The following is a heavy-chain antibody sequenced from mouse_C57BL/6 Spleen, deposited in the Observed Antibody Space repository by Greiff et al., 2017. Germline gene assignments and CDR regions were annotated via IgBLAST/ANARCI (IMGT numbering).Heavy chain of an antibody. J-gene: IGHJ2*01. D-gene: IGHD1-1*01. CDR3: ARAGSSSYYFDY. CDR2: ISDGGSYT. CDR1: GFTFSSYA. V-gene: IGHV5-4*03. Sequence: EVKLMESGGGLVKPGGSLKLSCAASGFTFSSYAMSWVRQTPEKRLEWVATISDGGSYTYYPDNVKGRFTISRDNAKNNLYLQLSHLKSEDTAMYYCARAGSSSYYFDYWGQGTTLTVSS.